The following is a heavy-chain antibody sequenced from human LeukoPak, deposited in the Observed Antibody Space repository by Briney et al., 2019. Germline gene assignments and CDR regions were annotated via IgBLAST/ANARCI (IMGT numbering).Heavy chain of an antibody. D-gene: IGHD6-13*01. CDR2: INPNSGGT. Sequence: GASVKVSCKASGYTFTSYYMHWVRQAPGQGLEWMGWINPNSGGTNYAQKFQGRVTMTRDTSISTAYMELSRLRSDDTAVYYCARDQTRRSSSWYFNAFDYWGQGTLVTVSS. J-gene: IGHJ4*02. V-gene: IGHV1-2*02. CDR1: GYTFTSYY. CDR3: ARDQTRRSSSWYFNAFDY.